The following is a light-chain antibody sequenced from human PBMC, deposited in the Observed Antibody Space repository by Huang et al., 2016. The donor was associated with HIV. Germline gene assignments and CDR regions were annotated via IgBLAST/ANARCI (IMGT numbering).Light chain of an antibody. Sequence: EIVMTQSPGTLSVSPGERATLSCRASQSVSSNLAWYQQKPGQAPRLMIYGASTRAAGIPARFSGSGSETEFTLAISSLQSEDFAFYYCQQYNNWPYTFGQGTKLEI. CDR2: GAS. J-gene: IGKJ2*01. CDR1: QSVSSN. V-gene: IGKV3-15*01. CDR3: QQYNNWPYT.